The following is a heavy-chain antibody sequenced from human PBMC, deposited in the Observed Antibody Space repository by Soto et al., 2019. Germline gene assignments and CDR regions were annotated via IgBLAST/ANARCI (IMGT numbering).Heavy chain of an antibody. CDR2: IYHSGST. Sequence: SETLSLTCAVSGGSISSGGYSWSWIRQPPGKGLEWIGYIYHSGSTYYNPSLKSRVTISVDRSKNQFSLKLSSVTAADTAVYYCARDLGYCSGGSCHGMDVWGKGTTVTASS. CDR3: ARDLGYCSGGSCHGMDV. J-gene: IGHJ6*04. D-gene: IGHD2-15*01. CDR1: GGSISSGGYS. V-gene: IGHV4-30-2*01.